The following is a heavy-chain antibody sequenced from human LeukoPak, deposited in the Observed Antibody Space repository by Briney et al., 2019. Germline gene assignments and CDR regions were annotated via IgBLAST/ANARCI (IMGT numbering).Heavy chain of an antibody. D-gene: IGHD6-19*01. Sequence: ASVKVSCKASGYTFIGYYLHWVRQAPGQGLEWMGWINPNGGGTNYAQKFQGRVTMTRDTSISTAYMELSRLRSDDTAVYFCASFLAVATNAFDVWGQGTMVTVSS. CDR1: GYTFIGYY. CDR3: ASFLAVATNAFDV. J-gene: IGHJ3*01. CDR2: INPNGGGT. V-gene: IGHV1-2*02.